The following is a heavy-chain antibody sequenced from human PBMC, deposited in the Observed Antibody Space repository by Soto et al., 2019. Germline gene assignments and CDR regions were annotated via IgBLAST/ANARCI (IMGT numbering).Heavy chain of an antibody. J-gene: IGHJ4*02. Sequence: SETLSLSCAVSGGTTSSGGYSWSWIRQPPGKVLEWIGYIYHSGSTYYNPSLKSRVTIXXXXSXNXFXLXXXSVTXADTALHYFVKSMVEEGMVHDYWGRGSL. D-gene: IGHD1-1*01. CDR3: VKSMVEEGMVHDY. CDR2: IYHSGST. CDR1: GGTTSSGGYS. V-gene: IGHV4-30-2*01.